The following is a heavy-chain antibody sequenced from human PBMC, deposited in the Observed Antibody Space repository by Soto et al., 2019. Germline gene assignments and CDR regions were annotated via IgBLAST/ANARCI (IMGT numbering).Heavy chain of an antibody. D-gene: IGHD5-12*01. CDR1: GFTFSSYA. V-gene: IGHV3-30-3*01. Sequence: QVQLVESGGGVVQPGRSLRLSCAASGFTFSSYAMHWVRQAPGKGLEWVAVISYDGSNKYYADSVKGRFTISRDNSKNTLYLQMNSLRAEDTAVYYCARDGDIEGIVATIQDWGQGTLVTVSS. J-gene: IGHJ4*02. CDR3: ARDGDIEGIVATIQD. CDR2: ISYDGSNK.